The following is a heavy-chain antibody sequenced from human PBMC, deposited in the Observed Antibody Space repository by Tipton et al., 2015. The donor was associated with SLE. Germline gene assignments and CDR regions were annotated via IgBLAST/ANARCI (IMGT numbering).Heavy chain of an antibody. J-gene: IGHJ4*02. V-gene: IGHV4-61*02. Sequence: TLSLTCTVSGGSISSGTYYWSWIRRPAGKGLEWIGRIYTSGSTNYNPSLKSRVTISVDTSKNQFSLKLSSVTAADTAVYYCARVSFPSSSWSGHFDYWGQGTLVTVSS. CDR3: ARVSFPSSSWSGHFDY. D-gene: IGHD6-13*01. CDR2: IYTSGST. CDR1: GGSISSGTYY.